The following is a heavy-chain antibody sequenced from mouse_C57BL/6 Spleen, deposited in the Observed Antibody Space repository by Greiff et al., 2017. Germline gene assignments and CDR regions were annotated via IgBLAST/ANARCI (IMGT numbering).Heavy chain of an antibody. D-gene: IGHD3-2*02. J-gene: IGHJ3*01. CDR2: IWSGGST. V-gene: IGHV2-2*01. CDR1: GFSLTSYG. CDR3: ASPHSSGYLFAY. Sequence: VKLVESGPGLVQPSQSLSITCTVSGFSLTSYGVHWVRQSPGKGLEWLGVIWSGGSTDYNAAFISRLSISKDNSKSQVFFKMNSLQADDTAIYYCASPHSSGYLFAYWGQGTLVTVSA.